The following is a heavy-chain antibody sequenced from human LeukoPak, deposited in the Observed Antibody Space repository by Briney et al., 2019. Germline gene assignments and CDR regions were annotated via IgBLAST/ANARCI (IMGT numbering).Heavy chain of an antibody. CDR3: AREGMGTTFSAWFEP. CDR2: VSSDGSID. CDR1: GFTFSNYG. V-gene: IGHV3-30*03. D-gene: IGHD1-7*01. J-gene: IGHJ5*02. Sequence: GGSLRLSCAASGFTFSNYGMHWVRQAPGKGLGWVAVVSSDGSIDYYADSLRGRFTVSRDNSKSTMFLQFNTLRPDDTAVYYCAREGMGTTFSAWFEPWGQGTLVTVSS.